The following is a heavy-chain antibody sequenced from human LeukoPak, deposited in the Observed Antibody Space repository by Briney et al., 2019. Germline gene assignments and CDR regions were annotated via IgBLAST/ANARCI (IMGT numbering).Heavy chain of an antibody. D-gene: IGHD5-24*01. Sequence: ASVTVSCTASGYTFTSYGFSWVRQAPGQGLEWMGWISAYNGNTRYAQNLQGRVTMTTDSSSSTTYMELRNLRSDDTAVYFCARDTPGGGYNRGDYWGQGTLVTVSS. CDR1: GYTFTSYG. CDR3: ARDTPGGGYNRGDY. J-gene: IGHJ4*02. CDR2: ISAYNGNT. V-gene: IGHV1-18*01.